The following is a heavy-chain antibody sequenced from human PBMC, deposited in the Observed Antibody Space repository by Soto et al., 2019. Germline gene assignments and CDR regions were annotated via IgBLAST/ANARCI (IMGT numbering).Heavy chain of an antibody. CDR1: GFTVTDIY. J-gene: IGHJ3*02. Sequence: EVQLVESGGGLVQPGGSLRLSCVASGFTVTDIYMNWVRQAPGKGLEWVSVIYKDFTDYADFVRGRFSVSTDTSKNALYLQLDNLRAEDTAVYYCAREPRYCSGGSCSIMGDAFDIWGQGAMVTFSS. CDR3: AREPRYCSGGSCSIMGDAFDI. V-gene: IGHV3-66*01. D-gene: IGHD2-15*01. CDR2: IYKDFT.